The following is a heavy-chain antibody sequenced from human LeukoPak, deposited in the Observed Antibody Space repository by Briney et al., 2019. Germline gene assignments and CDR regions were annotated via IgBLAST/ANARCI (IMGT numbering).Heavy chain of an antibody. J-gene: IGHJ5*02. Sequence: GRSLRLSCVVSGFTFSSHGMHWVRQAPGKGLEWVAWVAVIANGGGEVAYADSVKGRFTISRDNSKNTVDLRMTSLKTEDTAVYYCARDLIGGWSYDRWGQGTLVAVSS. V-gene: IGHV3-30*03. CDR3: ARDLIGGWSYDR. CDR1: GFTFSSHG. CDR2: IANGGGEV. D-gene: IGHD3-10*01.